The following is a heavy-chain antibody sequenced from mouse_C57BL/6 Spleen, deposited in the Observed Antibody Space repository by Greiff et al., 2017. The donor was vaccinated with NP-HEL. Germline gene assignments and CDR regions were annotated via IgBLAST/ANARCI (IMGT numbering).Heavy chain of an antibody. CDR2: IYPRSGNT. CDR1: GYTFTSYG. D-gene: IGHD2-3*01. Sequence: QVQLQQSGAELARPGASVKLSCKASGYTFTSYGISWVKQRTGQGLEWIGEIYPRSGNTYYNEKFKGKATLTADKSSSTAYMELRSLTSEDTAVYFCARIQDDGPLRGFAYWGQGTLVTVSA. V-gene: IGHV1-81*01. J-gene: IGHJ3*01. CDR3: ARIQDDGPLRGFAY.